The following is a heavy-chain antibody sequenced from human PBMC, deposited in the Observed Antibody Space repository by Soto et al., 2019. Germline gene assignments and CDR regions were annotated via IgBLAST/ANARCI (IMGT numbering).Heavy chain of an antibody. J-gene: IGHJ4*02. D-gene: IGHD3-16*01. CDR3: AKRGGYAISFYDS. Sequence: KLLESGGQLIQPGGSLRLSCAGTGFNFGGYAMSWVRQAPGKGLEWVSTLSGDGSRAYYADSVRGRFTVSRDNSKSPLYLGMTSLGADATAIYYCAKRGGYAISFYDSWGQGTLVTVSS. V-gene: IGHV3-23*01. CDR2: LSGDGSRA. CDR1: GFNFGGYA.